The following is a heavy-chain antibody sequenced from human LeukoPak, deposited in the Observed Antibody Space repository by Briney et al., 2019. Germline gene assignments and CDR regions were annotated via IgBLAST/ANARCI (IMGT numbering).Heavy chain of an antibody. D-gene: IGHD3-22*01. J-gene: IGHJ6*03. CDR1: GGTFSSYA. CDR3: ARGTNPYYYDSSGYYSPKRQYYYYIHV. Sequence: SVKVSCKASGGTFSSYAISWVRQAPGQGLEWMGGIIPIFGTANYAQKFQGRVTITTDESTSTAYMELSSLRSEDTAVYYCARGTNPYYYDSSGYYSPKRQYYYYIHVWGKGTTLTVSS. V-gene: IGHV1-69*05. CDR2: IIPIFGTA.